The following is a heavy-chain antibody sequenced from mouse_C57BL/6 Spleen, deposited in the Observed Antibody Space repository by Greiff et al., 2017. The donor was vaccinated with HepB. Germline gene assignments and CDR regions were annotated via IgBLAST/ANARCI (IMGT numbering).Heavy chain of an antibody. V-gene: IGHV1-64*01. CDR2: IHPNSGST. Sequence: VQLQQSGAELVKPEASVKLSCKASGYTFTSYWMHWVKQRPGQGLEWIGMIHPNSGSTNYNEKFKSKATLTVDKSSSTAYMQLSSLTSEDSAVYDCAVITTVNYAMDYWGQGTSVTVSS. D-gene: IGHD1-1*01. CDR1: GYTFTSYW. J-gene: IGHJ4*01. CDR3: AVITTVNYAMDY.